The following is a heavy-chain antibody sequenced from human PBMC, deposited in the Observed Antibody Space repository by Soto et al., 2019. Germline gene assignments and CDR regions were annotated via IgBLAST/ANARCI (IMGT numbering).Heavy chain of an antibody. J-gene: IGHJ3*02. CDR2: ISGSCGST. CDR1: GFTFSSYA. CDR3: AKDWIAARLTDAFDI. D-gene: IGHD6-6*01. V-gene: IGHV3-23*01. Sequence: PGGSLRLSCAASGFTFSSYAMRWVRQTPGKGLEWVSGISGSCGSTYYADSVKGRFTISRDNSKNTLYLQMNSLRAEDTAVYYCAKDWIAARLTDAFDIWGQETMVTVSS.